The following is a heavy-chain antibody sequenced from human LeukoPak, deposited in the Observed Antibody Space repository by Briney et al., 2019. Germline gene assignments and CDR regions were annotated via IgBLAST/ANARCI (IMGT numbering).Heavy chain of an antibody. D-gene: IGHD5-18*01. V-gene: IGHV4-34*01. Sequence: SETLSLTCAVYGGSFSGYYWSWIRQPPGKGLEWIGEINHSGSTNYNPSFKSRVTISVDTSKNQFSLKLSSVTAADTAVYYCARGHTAMSYYYGMDVWGQGTTVTVSS. J-gene: IGHJ6*02. CDR3: ARGHTAMSYYYGMDV. CDR1: GGSFSGYY. CDR2: INHSGST.